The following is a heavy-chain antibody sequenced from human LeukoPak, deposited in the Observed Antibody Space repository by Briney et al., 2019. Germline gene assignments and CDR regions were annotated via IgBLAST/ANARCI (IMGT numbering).Heavy chain of an antibody. Sequence: WASVTVSCKASGYTFTGYYMHWVRQAPGQGLEWMGWINPNSGGTNYAQKFQGRVTMTRDTSISTAYMELSRLRSDDTAVYYCARGPAVVGDWFDPWGQGTLVTVSS. V-gene: IGHV1-2*02. CDR3: ARGPAVVGDWFDP. J-gene: IGHJ5*02. CDR1: GYTFTGYY. CDR2: INPNSGGT. D-gene: IGHD3-10*01.